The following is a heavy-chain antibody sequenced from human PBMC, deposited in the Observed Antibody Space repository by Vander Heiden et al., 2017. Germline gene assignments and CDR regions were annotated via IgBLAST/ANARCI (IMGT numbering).Heavy chain of an antibody. CDR3: ARDVDGGSDY. V-gene: IGHV4-59*01. CDR2: IYYSGST. J-gene: IGHJ4*02. Sequence: QVQLQESGPGLVKPSETLSLTCTVSGGSISSYYWSWIRQPPGKGLEWIGYIYYSGSTNYNPSLKSRVTISVDTSKNQFSLKLSSVTAADTAVYYCARDVDGGSDYWGQGTLVTVSS. D-gene: IGHD3-16*01. CDR1: GGSISSYY.